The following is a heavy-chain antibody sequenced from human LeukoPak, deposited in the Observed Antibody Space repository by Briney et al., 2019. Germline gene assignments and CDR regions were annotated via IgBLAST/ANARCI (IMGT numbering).Heavy chain of an antibody. Sequence: GGSLRLSCVVSGFIASSNYMTWVRQAPGRGLDWISLIYSGGSTYYADSVMGRFTISRDNSKTTLFLQMNSLKAEDTAVYYCATGGRSGVALEQWGQGTLVTVSS. CDR2: IYSGGST. D-gene: IGHD2-15*01. V-gene: IGHV3-53*01. CDR3: ATGGRSGVALEQ. J-gene: IGHJ4*02. CDR1: GFIASSNY.